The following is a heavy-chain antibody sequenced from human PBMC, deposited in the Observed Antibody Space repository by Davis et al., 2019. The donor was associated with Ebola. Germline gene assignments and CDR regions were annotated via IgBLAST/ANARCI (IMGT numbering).Heavy chain of an antibody. V-gene: IGHV3-13*01. J-gene: IGHJ5*01. D-gene: IGHD6-13*01. CDR2: IGAAGDT. CDR3: ARAGSGSTWFDC. CDR1: GFTFRSYD. Sequence: GESLKISCAASGFTFRSYDMHWVRQATGKGLEWVSAIGAAGDTYYPVSVKGRFTISRENAKNSLYLQMNSLRAEDTAVYYCARAGSGSTWFDCWGQGILVTVSS.